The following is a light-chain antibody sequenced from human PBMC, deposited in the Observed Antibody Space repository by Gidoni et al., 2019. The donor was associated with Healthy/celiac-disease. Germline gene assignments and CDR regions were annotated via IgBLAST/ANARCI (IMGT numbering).Light chain of an antibody. CDR2: DAS. CDR3: QQRSNWPPWT. J-gene: IGKJ1*01. CDR1: QSVSSY. Sequence: EIVLTQSPATLSLSTGDRATLSCRASQSVSSYLAWYQQKPGQAPRLLIYDASNRATGIPARFSGSGSGTDFTLTIISLEPEDFAVYYCQQRSNWPPWTFGQGTKVEIK. V-gene: IGKV3-11*01.